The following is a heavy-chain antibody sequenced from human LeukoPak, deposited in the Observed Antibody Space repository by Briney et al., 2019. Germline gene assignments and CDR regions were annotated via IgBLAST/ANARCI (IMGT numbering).Heavy chain of an antibody. CDR1: GGSFSGYY. J-gene: IGHJ4*02. Sequence: SETLSLTCAVYGGSFSGYYWSWIRQPPGKGLEWIEEINHSGSTNYNPSLKSRVTISVDTSKNQFSLKLSSVTAADTAVYYCARGGIAAAGTRYFDYWGQGTLVTVSS. D-gene: IGHD6-13*01. CDR2: INHSGST. V-gene: IGHV4-34*01. CDR3: ARGGIAAAGTRYFDY.